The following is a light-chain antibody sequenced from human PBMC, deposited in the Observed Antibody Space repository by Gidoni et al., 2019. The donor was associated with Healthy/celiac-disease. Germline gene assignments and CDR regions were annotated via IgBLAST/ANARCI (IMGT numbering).Light chain of an antibody. CDR3: QQYDNLPLT. CDR2: DAS. Sequence: DIQMNQCPSSLSASVGDRVTITCQASQDISNYLHWYQQKPGKAPKLLIYDASNLETGVPSRFSGSGSGTDFTFTISSLQPEDIATYYCQQYDNLPLTFGGGTKVEIK. V-gene: IGKV1-33*01. CDR1: QDISNY. J-gene: IGKJ4*01.